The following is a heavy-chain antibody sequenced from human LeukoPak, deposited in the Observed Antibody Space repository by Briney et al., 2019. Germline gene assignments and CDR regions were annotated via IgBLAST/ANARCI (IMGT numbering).Heavy chain of an antibody. CDR2: IIPIFGTA. J-gene: IGHJ3*02. CDR3: ASGGNYYDSSGYYSSYAFDI. CDR1: GGTFSSYA. V-gene: IGHV1-69*05. D-gene: IGHD3-22*01. Sequence: SVKVSCKASGGTFSSYAISWVRQAPGQGLEWMGGIIPIFGTANYAQKFQGRVTITTDESTSTAYMELSSLRSEDTAVYYCASGGNYYDSSGYYSSYAFDIWGQGTMVTVSS.